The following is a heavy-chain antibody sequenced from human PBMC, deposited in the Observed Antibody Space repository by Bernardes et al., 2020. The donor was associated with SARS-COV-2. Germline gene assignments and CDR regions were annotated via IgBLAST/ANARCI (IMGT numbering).Heavy chain of an antibody. D-gene: IGHD3-10*01. Sequence: SVPTLVKPTETLTLTCTVSGFSLSNARMGVSWIRQPPGKALEWLAHIFSNDEKSYSTSLKSRLTISKDTSKSQVVLTMTNMDPVDTATYYCARMRETFTMVRGVPFDYWGQGILVTVSS. CDR2: IFSNDEK. CDR3: ARMRETFTMVRGVPFDY. CDR1: GFSLSNARMG. V-gene: IGHV2-26*01. J-gene: IGHJ4*02.